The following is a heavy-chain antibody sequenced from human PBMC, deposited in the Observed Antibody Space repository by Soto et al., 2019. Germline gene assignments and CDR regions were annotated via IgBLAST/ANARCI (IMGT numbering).Heavy chain of an antibody. CDR1: GFTFSSYW. CDR2: ISQEGSEK. CDR3: AKDLILDSSGCWIDSRPIDY. J-gene: IGHJ4*02. V-gene: IGHV3-7*03. Sequence: PGGSLRLSCAASGFTFSSYWMNWVRQAPGKGLEWVANISQEGSEKYYVDSVKGRFTISRDNSKNTLYLQMNSLRAEDTAVYYCAKDLILDSSGCWIDSRPIDYWGQGTLVTVSS. D-gene: IGHD6-19*01.